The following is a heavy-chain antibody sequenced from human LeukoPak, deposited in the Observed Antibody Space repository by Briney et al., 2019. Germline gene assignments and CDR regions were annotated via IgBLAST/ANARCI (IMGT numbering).Heavy chain of an antibody. CDR3: AKSLVRWAFDY. CDR2: LTTDGGST. V-gene: IGHV3-23*01. J-gene: IGHJ4*02. D-gene: IGHD1-26*01. CDR1: GFTFSSYD. Sequence: AGGSLRLSCAASGFTFSSYDMSWVRPAPGKGLEWVSSLTTDGGSTEYADYVKGRFTIARDNSRDTLYLQMNSLRAEDTALYYCAKSLVRWAFDYWGQGTLVTVSS.